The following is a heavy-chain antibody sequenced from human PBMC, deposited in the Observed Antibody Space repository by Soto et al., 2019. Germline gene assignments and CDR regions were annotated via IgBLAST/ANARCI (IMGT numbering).Heavy chain of an antibody. V-gene: IGHV4-39*01. CDR2: IYYSGRT. Sequence: PSETLSLTCIVSGESISSSSYYWGWIRHPPGKGLEWIGSIYYSGRTYCNPSFKSRVTISIDTSKNQFSLKLSSVTATDTAVYYCARQRTTVVTQAYFDHWGQGALVTVSS. J-gene: IGHJ4*02. CDR1: GESISSSSYY. CDR3: ARQRTTVVTQAYFDH. D-gene: IGHD2-21*02.